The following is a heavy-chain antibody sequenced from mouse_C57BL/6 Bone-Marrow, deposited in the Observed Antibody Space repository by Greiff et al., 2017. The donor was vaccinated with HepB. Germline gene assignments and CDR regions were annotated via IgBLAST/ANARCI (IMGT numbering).Heavy chain of an antibody. D-gene: IGHD1-1*01. CDR1: GFTFSDYG. Sequence: EVKLMESGGGLVQPGGSLKLSCAASGFTFSDYGMAWVRQAPRKGPGWVAFFSNLAYSIYYADTVTGRFTISRENAKNTLYLEMSSLRSEDTAMYYCARRGSRGYYAMDYWCQGTSVTVSS. CDR3: ARRGSRGYYAMDY. J-gene: IGHJ4*01. V-gene: IGHV5-15*04. CDR2: FSNLAYSI.